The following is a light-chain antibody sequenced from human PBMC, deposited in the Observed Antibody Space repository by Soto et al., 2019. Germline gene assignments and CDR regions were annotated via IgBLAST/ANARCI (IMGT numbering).Light chain of an antibody. CDR1: QSVSSY. J-gene: IGKJ1*01. V-gene: IGKV3-11*01. Sequence: EIVLTHSLATLSLSPLERAILXGKTIQSVSSYLAWYQQKPGQAPRLLIYDASNRATGIPARFSGSGSGTDFTLTISSLEPEDFAVYYCQQRSNWPPTWTFGQGTKVDI. CDR3: QQRSNWPPTWT. CDR2: DAS.